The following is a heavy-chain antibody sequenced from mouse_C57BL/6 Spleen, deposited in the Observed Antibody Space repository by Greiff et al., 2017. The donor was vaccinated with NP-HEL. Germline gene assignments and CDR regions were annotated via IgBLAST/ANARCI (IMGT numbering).Heavy chain of an antibody. CDR3: ARDYVLYAMGD. Sequence: DVKLQESGPELVKPGASVKIPCKASGYTFTDYNMDWVKQSHGKSLEWIGDINPNNGGTIYNQKFKGKATLTVDTSSSTAYMGLRSLTSEDTAVYYCARDYVLYAMGDWGQGTSVTVST. V-gene: IGHV1-18*01. J-gene: IGHJ4*01. CDR1: GYTFTDYN. CDR2: INPNNGGT. D-gene: IGHD1-1*02.